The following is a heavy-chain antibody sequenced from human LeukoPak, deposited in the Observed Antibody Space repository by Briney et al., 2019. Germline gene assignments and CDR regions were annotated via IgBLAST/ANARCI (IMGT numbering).Heavy chain of an antibody. CDR3: AKGEPTSSGWDPIDY. D-gene: IGHD6-19*01. V-gene: IGHV3-43*01. J-gene: IGHJ4*02. CDR2: ISWDGSST. Sequence: GGSLRLSCAASGFTFDDYTMHWVRQTPGKGLEWVSLISWDGSSTYYADSVKGRFTISRGNSKNSLYLQMISLRTEDTALYYCAKGEPTSSGWDPIDYWGQGTLVTVSS. CDR1: GFTFDDYT.